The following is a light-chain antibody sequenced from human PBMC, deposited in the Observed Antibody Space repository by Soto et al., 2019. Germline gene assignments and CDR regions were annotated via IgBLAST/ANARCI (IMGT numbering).Light chain of an antibody. CDR1: SSNIGSNY. CDR2: SNN. Sequence: QLVLTQPPSASGTPGQRVTISCSGSSSNIGSNYVNWYQQLPGTAPKLLIYSNNQRPSGVPDRLSGSKSGTSASLAISGLQSEDEADYYCATWDNSLNGLIWVFGGGTKLTVL. J-gene: IGLJ3*02. CDR3: ATWDNSLNGLIWV. V-gene: IGLV1-44*01.